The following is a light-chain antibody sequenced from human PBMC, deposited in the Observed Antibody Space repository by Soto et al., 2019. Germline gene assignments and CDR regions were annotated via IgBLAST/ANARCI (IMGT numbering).Light chain of an antibody. CDR3: SSYTRSSTLV. J-gene: IGLJ2*01. Sequence: QSALTQPASVSGSPGQSITISCTGTSSDLGGYNYVSWYQQHPGKAPKLMIYEVSNRPSGVSSRFSGSKSGNTASLTISGLQAEDEADYYCSSYTRSSTLVFGGGNKLTVL. CDR2: EVS. V-gene: IGLV2-14*01. CDR1: SSDLGGYNY.